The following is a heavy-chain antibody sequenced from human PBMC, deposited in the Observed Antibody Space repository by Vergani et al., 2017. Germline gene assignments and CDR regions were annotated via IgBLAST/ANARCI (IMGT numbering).Heavy chain of an antibody. CDR3: GRDAFKGKPDVVDI. Sequence: QVQLVESGGGVVQPGRSLRVSCAGSGFTFTNYDMHWVRQAPGKGLEWVAVISIDGSITHYGDCVKGRVTITRDNSKNTLYLQMTSLRGDDTAIYYCGRDAFKGKPDVVDIWGQGTMVTVSS. CDR1: GFTFTNYD. CDR2: ISIDGSIT. V-gene: IGHV3-30*19. J-gene: IGHJ3*02.